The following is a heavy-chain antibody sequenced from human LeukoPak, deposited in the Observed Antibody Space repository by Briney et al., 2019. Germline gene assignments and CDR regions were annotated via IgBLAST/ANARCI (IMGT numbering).Heavy chain of an antibody. J-gene: IGHJ6*02. CDR3: ARHDGSYYFYYGMDV. Sequence: GESLKISCKGSGYSFTSYWIGWVRQMPGKGLEWMGIIYPGDSDTGYSPSFQGQVTISADKSISTAYLQWSSLKASDTAMYYCARHDGSYYFYYGMDVWGQGTTVTVSS. V-gene: IGHV5-51*01. CDR1: GYSFTSYW. CDR2: IYPGDSDT. D-gene: IGHD1-26*01.